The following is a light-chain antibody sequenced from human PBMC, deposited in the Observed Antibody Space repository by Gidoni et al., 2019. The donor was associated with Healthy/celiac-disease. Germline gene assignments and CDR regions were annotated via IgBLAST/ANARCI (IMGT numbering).Light chain of an antibody. CDR1: NIGSKS. J-gene: IGLJ7*01. Sequence: SHVLTLPPPESVAPGQTARITCGGNNIGSKSVHWYQQKPGQAPVLVIYYDSDRPSGIPERFSGSNSGNTATLTISRVEAGDEADYYCQVWDSSSDHLAVFGGGTQLTVL. V-gene: IGLV3-21*04. CDR3: QVWDSSSDHLAV. CDR2: YDS.